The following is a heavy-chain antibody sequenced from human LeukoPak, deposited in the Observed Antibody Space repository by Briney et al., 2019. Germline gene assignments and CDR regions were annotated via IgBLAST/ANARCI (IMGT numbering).Heavy chain of an antibody. CDR3: ARDQRVGSSSVPGYYYYMDV. D-gene: IGHD6-6*01. J-gene: IGHJ6*03. Sequence: PSETLSLTCTVSGGSISSSSYYWSWIRQPPGKGLEWIGYIYYSGSTNYNPSLKSRVTISVDTSKNQFSLKLSSVTAADTAVYYCARDQRVGSSSVPGYYYYMDVWGKGTTVTVSS. CDR1: GGSISSSSYY. V-gene: IGHV4-61*01. CDR2: IYYSGST.